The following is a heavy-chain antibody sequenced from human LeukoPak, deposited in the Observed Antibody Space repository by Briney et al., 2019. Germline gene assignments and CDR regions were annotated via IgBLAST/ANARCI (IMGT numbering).Heavy chain of an antibody. D-gene: IGHD3-22*01. J-gene: IGHJ4*02. Sequence: SETLSLTCTVSGGSISSYYWSWIRQPPGKGLEWIGYIYYSGSTNYNPSLKSRVTISVDTSKNQFSLKLSSVTAADTAVYYCAAGSESYDTRGYSYYFDYWGQGTLVTVSS. CDR1: GGSISSYY. CDR2: IYYSGST. CDR3: AAGSESYDTRGYSYYFDY. V-gene: IGHV4-59*01.